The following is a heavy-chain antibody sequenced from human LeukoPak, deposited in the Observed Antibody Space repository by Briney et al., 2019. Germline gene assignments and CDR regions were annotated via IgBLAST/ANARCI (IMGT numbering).Heavy chain of an antibody. CDR3: TTDPATVEYYVWGSYRYTYYFDY. V-gene: IGHV3-15*01. CDR1: GFTFSNAW. D-gene: IGHD3-16*02. J-gene: IGHJ4*02. CDR2: IKSKTDGGTT. Sequence: PGGSLRLSCAASGFTFSNAWMSWVRQAPGKGLEWVGRIKSKTDGGTTDYAAPVKGRFTISRDDSKNTLYLQMNSLKTEDTAVYYCTTDPATVEYYVWGSYRYTYYFDYWGQGTLVTVSS.